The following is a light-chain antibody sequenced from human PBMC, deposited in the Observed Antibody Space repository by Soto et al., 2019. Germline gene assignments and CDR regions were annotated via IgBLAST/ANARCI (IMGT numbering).Light chain of an antibody. Sequence: QTVVTQQPSFSVSPGGTVTLTCGLNSGSVSTSYYPSWYQQTPGQAPRTLIYSTDIRSSGVPERFSGSILGNKAALTITGAQADDEADYYCVLYMGSGISVFGGGTKLTVL. J-gene: IGLJ3*02. CDR3: VLYMGSGISV. V-gene: IGLV8-61*01. CDR2: STD. CDR1: SGSVSTSYY.